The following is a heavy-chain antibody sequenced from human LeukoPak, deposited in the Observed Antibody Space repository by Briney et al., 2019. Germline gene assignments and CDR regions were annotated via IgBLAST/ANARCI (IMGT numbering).Heavy chain of an antibody. Sequence: PGGSLRLSCTASGFTFGDYAMSWFRQASGKGLEWVGRIRSKANSYATAYAASVKGRFTISRDDSKNTAYLQMNSLRTEDTAVYYCTRSPTAYYMDVWGKGTTVTVSS. CDR2: IRSKANSYAT. CDR3: TRSPTAYYMDV. V-gene: IGHV3-73*01. CDR1: GFTFGDYA. J-gene: IGHJ6*03.